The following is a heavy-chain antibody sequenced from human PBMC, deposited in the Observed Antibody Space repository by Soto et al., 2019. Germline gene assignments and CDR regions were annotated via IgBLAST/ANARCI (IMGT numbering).Heavy chain of an antibody. Sequence: QVQLVQSGAEVKKPGSSVKVSCKASGGTFSSYAISWVLQAPGQGLEWMGGIIPIFGTANYAQKFQGRVTITSDKCTSTPYIALSSLRSDDTAVYYLPSFRGYRYGPIRGRDAFDIWGQGTMLTVSS. V-gene: IGHV1-69*06. CDR3: PSFRGYRYGPIRGRDAFDI. CDR2: IIPIFGTA. D-gene: IGHD5-18*01. J-gene: IGHJ3*02. CDR1: GGTFSSYA.